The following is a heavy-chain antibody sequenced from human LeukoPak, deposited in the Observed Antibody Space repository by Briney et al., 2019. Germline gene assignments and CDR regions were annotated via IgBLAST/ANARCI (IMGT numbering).Heavy chain of an antibody. CDR2: IKQDGSEK. D-gene: IGHD6-19*01. Sequence: GGSLRLSCAASGFTFSSYWMSWVRQAPGTGLEWVANIKQDGSEKYYVDSVKGRFTISRDNAKNSLYLQMNSLRVEDTAVYYCAREQWLGHLFGYYGMDVWGQGTTVTVSS. J-gene: IGHJ6*02. CDR1: GFTFSSYW. V-gene: IGHV3-7*01. CDR3: AREQWLGHLFGYYGMDV.